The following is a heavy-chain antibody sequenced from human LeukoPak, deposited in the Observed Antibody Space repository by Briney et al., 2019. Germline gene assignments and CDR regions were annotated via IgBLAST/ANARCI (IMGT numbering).Heavy chain of an antibody. CDR1: GFSFSSYN. Sequence: GGSLRLSCAASGFSFSSYNMNWVRQAPGKGLEWGSYVSSSSSTTYYAVSVKGRFTISRDNAKNSLYLQMNSLRAEDTAVYYCARGLSSGWYDYYGMDVWGQGTTVTVSS. D-gene: IGHD6-19*01. J-gene: IGHJ6*02. V-gene: IGHV3-48*01. CDR3: ARGLSSGWYDYYGMDV. CDR2: VSSSSSTT.